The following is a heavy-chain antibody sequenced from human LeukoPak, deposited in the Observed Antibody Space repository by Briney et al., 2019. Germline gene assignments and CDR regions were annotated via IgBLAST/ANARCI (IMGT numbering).Heavy chain of an antibody. D-gene: IGHD2-2*01. CDR3: TRDGDCSSTSCYWFDP. V-gene: IGHV3-49*03. CDR2: IRSKAYGGTT. Sequence: TGGSLRLSCTASGFTFGDYAMSWFRQAPGKGLEWVGFIRSKAYGGTTEYAASVKGRFTISRDDSKSITYLQMNSLKTEDTAVYYCTRDGDCSSTSCYWFDPWGQGTLVTASS. J-gene: IGHJ5*02. CDR1: GFTFGDYA.